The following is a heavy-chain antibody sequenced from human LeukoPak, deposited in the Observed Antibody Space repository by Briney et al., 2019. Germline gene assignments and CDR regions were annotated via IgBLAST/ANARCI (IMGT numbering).Heavy chain of an antibody. CDR3: ARVGRGGGFDY. Sequence: GGSLRLSCAASGFTFSSYEMNWVRQAPGKGLDWVSYISSSGSTIYYADSVKGRFTISRDNAKNSLYLQMNSLRAEDTAVYYCARVGRGGGFDYWGQGTLVTVSS. V-gene: IGHV3-48*03. CDR2: ISSSGSTI. CDR1: GFTFSSYE. J-gene: IGHJ4*02. D-gene: IGHD3-16*01.